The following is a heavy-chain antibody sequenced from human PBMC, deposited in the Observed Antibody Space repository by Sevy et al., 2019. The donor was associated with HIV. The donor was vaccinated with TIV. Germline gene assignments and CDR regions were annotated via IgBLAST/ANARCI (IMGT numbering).Heavy chain of an antibody. CDR1: GFTFSSYS. D-gene: IGHD3-10*01. CDR2: ISSSSSYI. J-gene: IGHJ3*02. Sequence: GGSLRLSCAASGFTFSSYSMNWVRQAPGKGLEWVSSISSSSSYIYYADSVKGRFTISRDNAKNSLYLQMNSLRAEDTAVYYCARGASTMVRGVIIKGYYAFDIWGQGTMVTVSS. V-gene: IGHV3-21*01. CDR3: ARGASTMVRGVIIKGYYAFDI.